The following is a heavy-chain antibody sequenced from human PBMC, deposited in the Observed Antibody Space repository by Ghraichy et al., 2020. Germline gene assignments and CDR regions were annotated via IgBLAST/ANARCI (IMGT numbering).Heavy chain of an antibody. Sequence: GGSLRLSCAASGFTFSSYGMHWVRQAPGKGLEWVAVISYDGSNKYYADSVKGRFTIYRDNSKNTLYLQMNSLRAEDTAVYYCAKLAAVAGTVFDYWGQGTLVTVSS. V-gene: IGHV3-30*18. CDR3: AKLAAVAGTVFDY. CDR1: GFTFSSYG. J-gene: IGHJ4*02. D-gene: IGHD6-19*01. CDR2: ISYDGSNK.